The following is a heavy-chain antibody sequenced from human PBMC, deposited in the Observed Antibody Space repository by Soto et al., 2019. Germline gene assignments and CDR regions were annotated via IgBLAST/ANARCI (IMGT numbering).Heavy chain of an antibody. J-gene: IGHJ4*02. CDR3: ARSYDFWSGPFDY. CDR1: GGTFSSYA. Sequence: SVKVYCKASGGTFSSYAISWVRQAPGQGLEWMGGIIPIFGTANYAQKFQGRVTITADESTSTAYMELSSLRSEDTAVYYCARSYDFWSGPFDYWGQGTLVTVSS. CDR2: IIPIFGTA. V-gene: IGHV1-69*13. D-gene: IGHD3-3*01.